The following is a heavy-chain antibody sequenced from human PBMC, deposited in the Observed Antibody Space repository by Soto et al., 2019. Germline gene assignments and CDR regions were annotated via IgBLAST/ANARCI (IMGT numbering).Heavy chain of an antibody. D-gene: IGHD6-13*01. V-gene: IGHV4-34*01. Sequence: PSETLSLTCAVYGGSFSGYYWSWIRQPPGKGLEWIGEINHSGSTNYNPSLKSRVTISVDTSKNQFSLKLSSVTAADTAVYYCARGRAALPGHHWVRADNWFDPWGQGTLVTVSS. CDR3: ARGRAALPGHHWVRADNWFDP. CDR1: GGSFSGYY. CDR2: INHSGST. J-gene: IGHJ5*02.